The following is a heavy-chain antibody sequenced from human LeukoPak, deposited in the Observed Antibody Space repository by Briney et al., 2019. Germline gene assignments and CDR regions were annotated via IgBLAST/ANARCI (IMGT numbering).Heavy chain of an antibody. CDR3: AKGKGEWEQSHVFDI. Sequence: QPGGSLRLSCAASGFPFSTYGINWVRQAPGKGLEWVSGISGSGGTTYYADSVKGRFTVSRDNSRNALYLQMNRLRAEDTAIYYCAKGKGEWEQSHVFDIWGQGTMVTVSS. CDR2: ISGSGGTT. CDR1: GFPFSTYG. J-gene: IGHJ3*02. V-gene: IGHV3-23*01. D-gene: IGHD1-26*01.